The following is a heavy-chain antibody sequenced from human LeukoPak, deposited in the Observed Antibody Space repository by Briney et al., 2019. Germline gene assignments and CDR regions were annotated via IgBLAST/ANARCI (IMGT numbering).Heavy chain of an antibody. D-gene: IGHD3-3*01. Sequence: GGSLRLSCAASGFTFSSYAMSWVRQAPGKGLEWVSAISGSGGSTYYADSVKGRITISRDNSKNTLYLQMNSLRAEDTAVYYCAKDVAIFGVVDAFDIWGQGTMVTVSS. V-gene: IGHV3-23*01. CDR2: ISGSGGST. CDR1: GFTFSSYA. CDR3: AKDVAIFGVVDAFDI. J-gene: IGHJ3*02.